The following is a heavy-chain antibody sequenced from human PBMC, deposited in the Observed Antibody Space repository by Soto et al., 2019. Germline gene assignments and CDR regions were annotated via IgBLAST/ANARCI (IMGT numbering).Heavy chain of an antibody. D-gene: IGHD6-13*01. J-gene: IGHJ4*02. V-gene: IGHV3-23*01. CDR1: GFTFGHYC. CDR2: IIGSADYI. Sequence: EVQLLESGGGLVQPGGSLRLSCVASGFTFGHYCMSWVRQAPGKGLEWVSVIIGSADYIDYAESVKGRFTISRDNSKNTLYLQMNSLTVEDTALYYCAKDPFPGIAAGGIDYWGQGALVTVSS. CDR3: AKDPFPGIAAGGIDY.